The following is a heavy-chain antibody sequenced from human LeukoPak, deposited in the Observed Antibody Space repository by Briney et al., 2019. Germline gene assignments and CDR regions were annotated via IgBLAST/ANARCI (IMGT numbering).Heavy chain of an antibody. CDR3: ARGPASHGVEQFDY. Sequence: GGSLRLTCSASGFTLISFEMICLRQTPGKGLEWVSSISGGGDPKPYADSVKGRFTISIDNARNSLFLHMNSLRAEDTGLYFCARGPASHGVEQFDYWGQGTLVSVAS. V-gene: IGHV3-48*03. CDR1: GFTLISFE. D-gene: IGHD4-17*01. J-gene: IGHJ4*02. CDR2: ISGGGDPK.